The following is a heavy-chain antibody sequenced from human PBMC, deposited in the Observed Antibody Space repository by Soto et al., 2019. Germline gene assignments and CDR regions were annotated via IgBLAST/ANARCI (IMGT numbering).Heavy chain of an antibody. J-gene: IGHJ4*02. CDR3: ARDWWEEPAGKETVSQFDY. CDR2: IVSDGSAI. Sequence: GGSLRLSCAVSGFPFSFYGFHWVRQSPGKGLEWLGVIVSDGSAIYHADSLEGRFFISRDNSKDILYLQMNSLRAEDTAVYYCARDWWEEPAGKETVSQFDYWGQGTLVTVSS. D-gene: IGHD6-13*01. CDR1: GFPFSFYG. V-gene: IGHV3-33*01.